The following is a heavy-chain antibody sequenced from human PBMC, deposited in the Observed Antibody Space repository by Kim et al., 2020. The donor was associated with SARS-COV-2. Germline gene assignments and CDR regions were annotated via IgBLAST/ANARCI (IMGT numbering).Heavy chain of an antibody. CDR3: TQHPYYYDSSGYLFDY. D-gene: IGHD3-22*01. Sequence: SVKGRFTISRDDSKSIAYLQMNSLKTEDTAVYYCTQHPYYYDSSGYLFDYWGQGTLVTVSS. V-gene: IGHV3-49*02. J-gene: IGHJ4*02.